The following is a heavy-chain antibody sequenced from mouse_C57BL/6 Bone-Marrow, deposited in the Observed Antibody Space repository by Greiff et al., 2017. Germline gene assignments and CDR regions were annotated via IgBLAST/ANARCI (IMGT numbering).Heavy chain of an antibody. V-gene: IGHV1-82*01. CDR3: ARGLRFAY. Sequence: QVQLQQSGPELVQPGASVKLSCKASGYAFSSSWMNWVHQRPGKGLEWIGCIYPGAGDSNSTEKFKGKATLTTAKSASTAHMQLSSLTSEDAAVYFCARGLRFAYWGQGTLVTVSA. J-gene: IGHJ3*01. CDR2: IYPGAGDS. D-gene: IGHD2-1*01. CDR1: GYAFSSSW.